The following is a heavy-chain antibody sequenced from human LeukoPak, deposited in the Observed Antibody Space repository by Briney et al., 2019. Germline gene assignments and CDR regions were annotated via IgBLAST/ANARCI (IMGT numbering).Heavy chain of an antibody. CDR1: GYTFTGYY. V-gene: IGHV1-2*02. Sequence: ASVKVSCKASGYTFTGYYIHWVRQAPGQGLEWLGWINPHTGDTYHAQKFQGRVTMTSDASVNTAYMQLSRLRSDDTAIYYCARGEAPEDKWGQGTLVTVSS. CDR3: ARGEAPEDK. CDR2: INPHTGDT. J-gene: IGHJ4*02.